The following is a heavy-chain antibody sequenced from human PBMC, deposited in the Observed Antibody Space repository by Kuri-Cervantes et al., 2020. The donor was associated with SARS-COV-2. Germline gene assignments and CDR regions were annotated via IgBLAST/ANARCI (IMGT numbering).Heavy chain of an antibody. CDR2: INHSGST. J-gene: IGHJ1*01. Sequence: SETLSLTCAVDGGSFSGYYWSWILQPPGKGLEWIGEINHSGSTNYNPSLKGRVTISVDTSKNQFSLKLSSVTAADTAVYHCARRGPTTVTTFTALAEVGFQHWGQGTLVTVSS. V-gene: IGHV4-34*01. D-gene: IGHD4-17*01. CDR1: GGSFSGYY. CDR3: ARRGPTTVTTFTALAEVGFQH.